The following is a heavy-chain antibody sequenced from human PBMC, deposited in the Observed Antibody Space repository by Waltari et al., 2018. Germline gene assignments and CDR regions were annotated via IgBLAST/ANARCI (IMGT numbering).Heavy chain of an antibody. Sequence: QVQLVQSGSELKKPGASVKVSCKASGYTFTSHAVNLLQQAPGQRPEWVGWIKTRTGNPRFAQGFTGRAVLSLDTSVSTAYLQINSLKAEDTAVYFCARDGYSSNYFDNWGQGTLVTVSS. V-gene: IGHV7-4-1*02. CDR1: GYTFTSHA. CDR2: IKTRTGNP. J-gene: IGHJ4*02. CDR3: ARDGYSSNYFDN. D-gene: IGHD6-13*01.